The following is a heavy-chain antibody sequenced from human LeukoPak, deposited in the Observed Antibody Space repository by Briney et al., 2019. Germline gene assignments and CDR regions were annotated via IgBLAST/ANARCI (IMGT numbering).Heavy chain of an antibody. Sequence: SETLSLTCTVSGYSISSGYYWGWIRQPPGKGLEWIGSIYHSGSTYYNPSLKSRVTISVDTSKNQFSLKLSSVTAADTAVYYCASSTVVTPYAYYFDYWGQGTLVTVSS. CDR3: ASSTVVTPYAYYFDY. D-gene: IGHD4-23*01. V-gene: IGHV4-38-2*02. J-gene: IGHJ4*02. CDR2: IYHSGST. CDR1: GYSISSGYY.